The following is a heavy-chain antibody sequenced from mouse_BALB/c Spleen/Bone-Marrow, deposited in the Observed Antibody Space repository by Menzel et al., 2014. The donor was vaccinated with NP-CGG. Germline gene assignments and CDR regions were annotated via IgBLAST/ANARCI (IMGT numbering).Heavy chain of an antibody. Sequence: VQGVESGPGLVAPSQRPSTTCIISGFSLTSYGVHWVRQPPGKGLEWLVVIWSDGSPTYNSALKSRLSISKDNSKSQVFLKMNSLQTDDTAMYYCARRGSFYAMDYWGQGTSVTVSS. CDR2: IWSDGSP. V-gene: IGHV2-6-1*01. J-gene: IGHJ4*01. CDR3: ARRGSFYAMDY. CDR1: GFSLTSYG.